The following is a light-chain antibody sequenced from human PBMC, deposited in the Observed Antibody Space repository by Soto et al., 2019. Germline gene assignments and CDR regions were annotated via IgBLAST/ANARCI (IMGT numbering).Light chain of an antibody. J-gene: IGKJ1*01. CDR1: QGISDY. Sequence: DIQMTQSPSSLSASAGDRVTITCRASQGISDYLAWYQQKPGKVPKLLIYAASTLQSGVPSRFSGSGAGTDFTLTISSLQPEDVATYYCQKYNSAPWTVGQGTKVEIK. CDR2: AAS. CDR3: QKYNSAPWT. V-gene: IGKV1-27*01.